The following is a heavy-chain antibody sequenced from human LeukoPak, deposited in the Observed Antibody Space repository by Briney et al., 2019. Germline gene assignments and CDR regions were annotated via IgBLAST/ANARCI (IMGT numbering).Heavy chain of an antibody. V-gene: IGHV3-21*01. Sequence: PGGSLRLSCAASGFTFSSYSMNWVRQAPGKGLEWVSSISSSSSYIYYADSVKGRFTISRGNAKNSLYLQMNSLRAEDTAVYYCARKGISSGWYYFDYWGRGTLVTVSS. J-gene: IGHJ4*02. CDR1: GFTFSSYS. CDR3: ARKGISSGWYYFDY. D-gene: IGHD6-19*01. CDR2: ISSSSSYI.